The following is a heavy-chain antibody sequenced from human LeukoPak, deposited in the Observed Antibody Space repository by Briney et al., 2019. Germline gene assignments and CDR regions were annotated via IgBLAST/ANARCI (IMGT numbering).Heavy chain of an antibody. J-gene: IGHJ4*02. V-gene: IGHV3-30-3*01. Sequence: GGSLRLSCAASGFTFSSYAMHWVRQAPGKGLEWVAIISYDGSDKYYADSVKGRLTISRDNSKSTLYLQMISLRTEDTAVHYCARADGSVAGPPSGHWGQGTLVTVSS. CDR1: GFTFSSYA. CDR3: ARADGSVAGPPSGH. D-gene: IGHD6-19*01. CDR2: ISYDGSDK.